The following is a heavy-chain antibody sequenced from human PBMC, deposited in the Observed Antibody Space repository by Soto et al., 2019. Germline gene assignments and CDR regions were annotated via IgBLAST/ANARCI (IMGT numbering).Heavy chain of an antibody. CDR1: GYSLTSYW. D-gene: IGHD6-13*01. Sequence: PRESLKISCKGSGYSLTSYWIGWVRQMPGKGLEWMGIIYPGDSDTRYSPSFQGQVTISADKSISTAYLQWSSLKASDTAMYYCARTAAAGKYYYGTDVWGQGTTVTVSS. CDR2: IYPGDSDT. V-gene: IGHV5-51*01. CDR3: ARTAAAGKYYYGTDV. J-gene: IGHJ6*02.